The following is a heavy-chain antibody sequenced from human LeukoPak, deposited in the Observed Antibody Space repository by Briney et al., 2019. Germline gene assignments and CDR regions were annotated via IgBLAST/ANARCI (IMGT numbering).Heavy chain of an antibody. Sequence: GGSLRLSCAASGFTFRSYSMAWVRLAPGKGLEWVSVIRGGADDTSYADSVKGRFTISRDNSKNALFLQMDGLRVEDTAVYYCATSGFSGYDHPSWGQGTLVTVSS. J-gene: IGHJ5*02. CDR2: IRGGADDT. V-gene: IGHV3-23*01. CDR3: ATSGFSGYDHPS. D-gene: IGHD5-12*01. CDR1: GFTFRSYS.